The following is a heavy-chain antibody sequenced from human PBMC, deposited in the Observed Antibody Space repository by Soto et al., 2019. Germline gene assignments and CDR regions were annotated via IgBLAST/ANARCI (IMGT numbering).Heavy chain of an antibody. CDR3: ARSGSGSDAGNLGH. V-gene: IGHV4-31*02. D-gene: IGHD1-26*01. CDR2: IYYSGST. Sequence: QVRLQESGPGLVKPSQTLSLSGTVSGGSISSGTYYWSWIRQHPGKGLDWIGHIYYSGSTYYNPSLKSRVTISVDTSKHQFSLKLSSVTAADTAVYYCARSGSGSDAGNLGHWGQGTLVTVPS. CDR1: GGSISSGTYY. J-gene: IGHJ4*02.